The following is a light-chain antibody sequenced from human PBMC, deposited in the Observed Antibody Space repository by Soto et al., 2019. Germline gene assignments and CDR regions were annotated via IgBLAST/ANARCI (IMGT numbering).Light chain of an antibody. CDR2: EGS. CDR3: CSYAGSSTPNWV. Sequence: QPVLTQPASVSASPGQSITISCTGTSSDVGSYNLVSWYQQHPGKAPKLMIYEGSKRPSGVSNRFSGSKSGNTASLTISGLQAEDEADYYCCSYAGSSTPNWVFGGGTKLTVL. CDR1: SSDVGSYNL. V-gene: IGLV2-23*01. J-gene: IGLJ3*02.